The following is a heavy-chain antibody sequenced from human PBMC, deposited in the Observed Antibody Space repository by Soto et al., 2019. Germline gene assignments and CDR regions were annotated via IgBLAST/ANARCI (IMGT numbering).Heavy chain of an antibody. J-gene: IGHJ4*02. CDR2: VYYSGGT. D-gene: IGHD3-9*01. CDR3: GRLEGLATISYYFDY. Sequence: QLQLQESGPGLVKPSETLSLTCTVSGGSVSSSSYYWGWVRQPPGKGLEWIGSVYYSGGTNYNPSLESRVTISVDKSKNQFSLKLMSLSAADTAVYYCGRLEGLATISYYFDYWGQGALVTVSS. V-gene: IGHV4-39*01. CDR1: GGSVSSSSYY.